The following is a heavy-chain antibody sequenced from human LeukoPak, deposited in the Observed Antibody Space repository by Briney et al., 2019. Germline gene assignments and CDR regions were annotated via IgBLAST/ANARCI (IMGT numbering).Heavy chain of an antibody. CDR1: GGSTSSYY. V-gene: IGHV4-59*01. CDR3: ARATPWLLPGY. D-gene: IGHD3-22*01. J-gene: IGHJ4*02. Sequence: SETLSLTFTVSGGSTSSYYWGWVRQPPGKGLEWIGHIYDTGNTNYNPSLESRVTISVDTSKNQFSLRLTSVTAADTAVYFCARATPWLLPGYWGQGTLVTVSS. CDR2: IYDTGNT.